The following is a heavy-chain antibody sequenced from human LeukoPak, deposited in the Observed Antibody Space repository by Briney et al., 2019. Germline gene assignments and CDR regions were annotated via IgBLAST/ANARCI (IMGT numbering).Heavy chain of an antibody. CDR3: ARDRGYCSGGSCYVIREGGWFDP. D-gene: IGHD2-15*01. V-gene: IGHV4-4*07. CDR1: GGSISSYY. Sequence: SETLSLTCTVSGGSISSYYWSWIRQPAGKGLEWIGRIYTSGSTNYNPSLKSRVTMSVDTSKNQFSLKLSSVTAADTAVYYCARDRGYCSGGSCYVIREGGWFDPWGQGTLVTVSS. J-gene: IGHJ5*02. CDR2: IYTSGST.